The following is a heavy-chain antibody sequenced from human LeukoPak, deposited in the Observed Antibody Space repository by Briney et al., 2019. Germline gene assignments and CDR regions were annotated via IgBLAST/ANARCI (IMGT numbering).Heavy chain of an antibody. V-gene: IGHV3-23*01. CDR1: GFTFGSYT. CDR3: ARGVSGWPYYLDF. CDR2: ITGSGGDS. J-gene: IGHJ4*02. D-gene: IGHD6-25*01. Sequence: GGSLRLSCAASGFTFGSYTMVWVRQAPGSGLEWVSAITGSGGDSYHADSVKGRFTVSRDNSKNTLFLQINSLRVEDTALYYCARGVSGWPYYLDFWGQGTLVTVSS.